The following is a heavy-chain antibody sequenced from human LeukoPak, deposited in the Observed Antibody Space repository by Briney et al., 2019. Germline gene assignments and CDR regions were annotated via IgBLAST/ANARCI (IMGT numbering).Heavy chain of an antibody. D-gene: IGHD3-22*01. J-gene: IGHJ4*02. CDR1: GFTFSSCG. CDR2: IWYDGSNK. V-gene: IGHV3-33*01. Sequence: PGRSLRLSCAASGFTFSSCGMHWVRQAPGKGLEWVAVIWYDGSNKYYADSVKGRFTISRDNSKNTLYLQMNSLRAEDTAVYYCARDYKAYYYDSILGYWGQGTLVTVSS. CDR3: ARDYKAYYYDSILGY.